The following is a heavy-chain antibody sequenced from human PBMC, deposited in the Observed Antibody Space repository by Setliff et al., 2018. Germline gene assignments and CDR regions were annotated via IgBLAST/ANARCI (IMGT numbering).Heavy chain of an antibody. Sequence: PGGSLRLSCAASGFTFRSFWMGWVRQAPGKGLEYVANLNQDGGNKFYANSVKGRFTISRDNSKNTVYLQMNTLRSEDTAIYYCARDLIDRGLGYWGQGTLVTVSS. J-gene: IGHJ4*02. D-gene: IGHD3-10*01. CDR3: ARDLIDRGLGY. CDR2: LNQDGGNK. V-gene: IGHV3-7*01. CDR1: GFTFRSFW.